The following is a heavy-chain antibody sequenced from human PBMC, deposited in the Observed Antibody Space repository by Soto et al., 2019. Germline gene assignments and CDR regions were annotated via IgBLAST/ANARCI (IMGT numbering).Heavy chain of an antibody. D-gene: IGHD1-1*01. CDR1: GGSISGYY. Sequence: SETLSLTCTVSGGSISGYYWSWIRQPAGKGLEWIGRIYTSGSTNYNPSLKSRVTMSVDTSKNQFSLKLSSVTAADTAVYYCARVGRGTGTRYYFDYWGQGTLVTVSS. V-gene: IGHV4-4*07. CDR3: ARVGRGTGTRYYFDY. CDR2: IYTSGST. J-gene: IGHJ4*02.